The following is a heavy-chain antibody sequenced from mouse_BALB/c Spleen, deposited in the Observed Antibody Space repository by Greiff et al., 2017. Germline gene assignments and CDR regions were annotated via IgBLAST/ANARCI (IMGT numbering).Heavy chain of an antibody. D-gene: IGHD2-1*01. CDR1: GFTFSSYA. Sequence: EVQLQQSGGGLVKPGGSLKLSCAASGFTFSSYAMSWVRQTPEKRLEWVASISSGGSTYYPDSVKGRFTISRDNARNILYLQMSSLRSEDTAMYYCARGVYYGNYEGFAYWGQGTLVTVSA. V-gene: IGHV5-6-5*01. CDR2: ISSGGST. CDR3: ARGVYYGNYEGFAY. J-gene: IGHJ3*01.